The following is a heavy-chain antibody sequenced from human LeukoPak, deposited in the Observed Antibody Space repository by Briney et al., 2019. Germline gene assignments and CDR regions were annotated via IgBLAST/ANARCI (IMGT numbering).Heavy chain of an antibody. CDR2: IWFDGSEQ. Sequence: GGSLRLSCAASGFTFSTYAIHWVRQAPGKGLEWVAVIWFDGSEQYYADSVKGRFIISRDNSKSTSNLQLDSLRAEDTAVYYCAREGDSRWGELSPWGQGTLVTVSS. CDR3: AREGDSRWGELSP. J-gene: IGHJ1*01. D-gene: IGHD3-16*02. V-gene: IGHV3-33*01. CDR1: GFTFSTYA.